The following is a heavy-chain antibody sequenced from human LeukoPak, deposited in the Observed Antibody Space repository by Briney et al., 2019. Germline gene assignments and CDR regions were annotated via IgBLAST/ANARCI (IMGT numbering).Heavy chain of an antibody. Sequence: SETLSLTCTVSGGSISSSSYYWGWIRQPPGKGLEWIGSIYYSGITYYNPSLKSRVTISVDTSKNQFSLKLSSVTAADTAVYYCVRDQRIQIWGIDYWGQGTVVTVSS. CDR1: GGSISSSSYY. V-gene: IGHV4-39*02. J-gene: IGHJ4*02. D-gene: IGHD5-18*01. CDR3: VRDQRIQIWGIDY. CDR2: IYYSGIT.